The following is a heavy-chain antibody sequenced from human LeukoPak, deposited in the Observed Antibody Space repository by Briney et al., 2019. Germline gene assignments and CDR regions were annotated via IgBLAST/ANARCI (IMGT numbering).Heavy chain of an antibody. CDR2: ISGSGGST. J-gene: IGHJ4*02. V-gene: IGHV3-23*01. D-gene: IGHD3-10*01. Sequence: GGSLRLSCAASGFTVSSNYMSWVRQAPGKGLEWVSAISGSGGSTYYADSVKGRFTISRDNSKNTLYLQMNSLRAEDTAVYYCAKSRWPPSFGEFPEGYWGQGTLVTVSS. CDR1: GFTVSSNY. CDR3: AKSRWPPSFGEFPEGY.